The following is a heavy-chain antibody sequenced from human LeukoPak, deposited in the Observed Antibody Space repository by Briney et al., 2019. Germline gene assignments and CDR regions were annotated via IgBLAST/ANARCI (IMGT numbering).Heavy chain of an antibody. Sequence: SETLSLICTVSGYSISSGYYWGWIRQPPGKGLEWIGVIDHSGITFYNPSLNSRLTISLDTSKNQLSRQLSSVTAADTAVYYCARTVGVGSGWYGDYWSQGTLVTVSS. CDR2: IDHSGIT. J-gene: IGHJ4*02. V-gene: IGHV4-38-2*02. CDR3: ARTVGVGSGWYGDY. CDR1: GYSISSGYY. D-gene: IGHD6-19*01.